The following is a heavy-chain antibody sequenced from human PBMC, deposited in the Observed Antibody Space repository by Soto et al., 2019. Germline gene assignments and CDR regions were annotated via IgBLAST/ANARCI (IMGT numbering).Heavy chain of an antibody. CDR1: GGSVITTGYY. V-gene: IGHV4-61*08. J-gene: IGHJ4*02. D-gene: IGHD3-16*01. CDR2: VYSYSGST. CDR3: AREGFTYAYFDY. Sequence: LSLPCTVSGGSVITTGYYWSWIRQPPGKGLEWIGYVYSYSGSTNYNPSLKSRVTISLDTSRNQFSLKLNSVTAADTAVYYCAREGFTYAYFDYWGPGTLVTVS.